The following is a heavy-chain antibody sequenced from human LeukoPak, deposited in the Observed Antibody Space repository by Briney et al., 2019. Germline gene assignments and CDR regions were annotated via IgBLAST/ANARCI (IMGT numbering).Heavy chain of an antibody. CDR3: ARLLTGGATAKGSDY. CDR2: ICYSGST. D-gene: IGHD1-26*01. CDR1: GGSISSSSYY. Sequence: SETLSLTRTVSGGSISSSSYYWGWIRQPPGKGLEWIGSICYSGSTYYNPSLKSRVTISVDTSKNQFSLKLSSVTAADTAVYYCARLLTGGATAKGSDYWGQGTLVTVSS. J-gene: IGHJ4*02. V-gene: IGHV4-39*01.